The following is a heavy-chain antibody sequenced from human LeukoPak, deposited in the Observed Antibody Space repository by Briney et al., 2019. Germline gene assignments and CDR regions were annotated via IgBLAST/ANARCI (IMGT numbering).Heavy chain of an antibody. J-gene: IGHJ4*02. CDR1: GGSFSGYY. Sequence: PSETLSLTCAVYGGSFSGYYWSWIRQPPGKGLEWIGYIYYSGSTNYNPSLKSRVTISVDTSKNQFSLKLSSVTAADTAVYYCARDLSRGLDYWGQGTLVTVSS. V-gene: IGHV4-59*01. CDR2: IYYSGST. D-gene: IGHD2-2*01. CDR3: ARDLSRGLDY.